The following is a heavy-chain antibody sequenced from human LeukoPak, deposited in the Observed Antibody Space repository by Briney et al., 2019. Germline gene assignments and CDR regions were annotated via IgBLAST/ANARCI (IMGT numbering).Heavy chain of an antibody. J-gene: IGHJ4*02. CDR3: ARVHSDILTVYSYFDY. V-gene: IGHV1-18*01. D-gene: IGHD3-9*01. CDR2: ISAYNDNT. Sequence: ASVKVSCKASGYTFTSYGISWVRQAPGQGLEWMGWISAYNDNTNYAQKLQGRVTMTTDTSTSTAYMELRSLRSDDTAVYYCARVHSDILTVYSYFDYWGQGTLVTVSS. CDR1: GYTFTSYG.